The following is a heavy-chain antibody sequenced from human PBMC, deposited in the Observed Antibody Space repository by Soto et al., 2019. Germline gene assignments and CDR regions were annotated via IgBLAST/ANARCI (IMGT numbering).Heavy chain of an antibody. J-gene: IGHJ5*02. CDR2: FKPSDGST. CDR1: GYTFTPHH. Sequence: QVQLVQSGAEVRKPGASVKVSCKASGYTFTPHHRHWLRQAPGQGPAWMGIFKPSDGSTNYAQKFPGGITMTRDTFTITVYMELSSVRSEDTAVYYCASAWRLGYNLWDCFAHWGQGTLVTVSS. V-gene: IGHV1-46*01. D-gene: IGHD5-12*01. CDR3: ASAWRLGYNLWDCFAH.